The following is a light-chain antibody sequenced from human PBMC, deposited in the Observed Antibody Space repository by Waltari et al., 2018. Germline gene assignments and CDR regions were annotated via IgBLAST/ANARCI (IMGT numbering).Light chain of an antibody. V-gene: IGLV3-21*04. CDR3: QVWDDTTNSGV. Sequence: YVVTQPPSVSVAPGKTATLTCGGENIESKSVTWYQQKPGQAPVLVIFYDSDRPSGIPERCSGSNAGNTATLTISGVEAGEEADYHCQVWDDTTNSGVFGGGTRLTVL. J-gene: IGLJ3*02. CDR2: YDS. CDR1: NIESKS.